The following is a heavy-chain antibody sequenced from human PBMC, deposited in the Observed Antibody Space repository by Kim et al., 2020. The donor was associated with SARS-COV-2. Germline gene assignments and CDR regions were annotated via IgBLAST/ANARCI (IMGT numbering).Heavy chain of an antibody. V-gene: IGHV4-39*01. J-gene: IGHJ4*02. CDR3: YGSGSYSPYYFDY. Sequence: NPARKRRVTLSVDTSKNQFSLKLSSVTAADTAVYYCYGSGSYSPYYFDYWGQGTLVTVSS. D-gene: IGHD3-10*01.